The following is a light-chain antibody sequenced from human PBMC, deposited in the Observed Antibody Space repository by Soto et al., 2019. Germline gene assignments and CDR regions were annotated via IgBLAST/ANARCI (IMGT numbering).Light chain of an antibody. Sequence: QSVLTQPPSVSGAPGQRVTISCTGSSSNIGAHYDVHWYQQLPGTAPKLLIYSNNNRPSGVPDRFSGSKSDTSASLAITGLQAEDEATYHCQSYDTTLSGSRVFGGGTKLTVL. J-gene: IGLJ2*01. CDR1: SSNIGAHYD. CDR3: QSYDTTLSGSRV. CDR2: SNN. V-gene: IGLV1-40*01.